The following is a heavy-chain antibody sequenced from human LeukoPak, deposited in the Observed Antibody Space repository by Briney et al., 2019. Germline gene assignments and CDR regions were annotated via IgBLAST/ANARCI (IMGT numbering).Heavy chain of an antibody. CDR2: IYYSGYT. D-gene: IGHD6-19*01. CDR1: GGSINNYY. Sequence: PSETLSLTCAVSGGSINNYYWCWIRQPPGKGLEYIGYIYYSGYTNYNPSLKSRVTISVDTSKNQFSLSLSSVTAADTAVYYCARSVGPKAVAGRGRLYYYYGMDVWGQGTTVTVSS. J-gene: IGHJ6*02. CDR3: ARSVGPKAVAGRGRLYYYYGMDV. V-gene: IGHV4-59*01.